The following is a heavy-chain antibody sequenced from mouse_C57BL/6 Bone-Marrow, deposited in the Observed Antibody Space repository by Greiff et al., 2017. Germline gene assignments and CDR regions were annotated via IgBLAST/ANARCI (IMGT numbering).Heavy chain of an antibody. J-gene: IGHJ3*01. CDR2: ISDGGSYT. CDR1: GFTFSSYA. V-gene: IGHV5-4*03. CDR3: ARALFAY. Sequence: EVKLVESGGGLVKPGGSLKLSCAASGFTFSSYAMSWVRQTPEKRLEWVATISDGGSYTYYPDNVKGRFTISRDNAKNNLYLQISHLKSEDTAMYYCARALFAYWGQGTLVTVSA.